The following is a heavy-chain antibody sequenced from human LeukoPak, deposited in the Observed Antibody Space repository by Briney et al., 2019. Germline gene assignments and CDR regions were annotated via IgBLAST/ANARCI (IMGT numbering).Heavy chain of an antibody. CDR2: IYYSGGT. Sequence: SETLSLTCTVSAGSISSSSYYWGWIRQPPGKGLEWIGSIYYSGGTYYNPSLKSRVTISVDTSKNQFSLEMNSVAAADTAVYYCARLRFRINCFDFWGQGTLVTVSS. D-gene: IGHD3-3*01. V-gene: IGHV4-39*01. CDR3: ARLRFRINCFDF. CDR1: AGSISSSSYY. J-gene: IGHJ4*02.